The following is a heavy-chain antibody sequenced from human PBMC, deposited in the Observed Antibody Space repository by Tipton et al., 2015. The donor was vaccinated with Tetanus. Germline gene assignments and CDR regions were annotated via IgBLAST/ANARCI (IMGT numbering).Heavy chain of an antibody. J-gene: IGHJ4*02. V-gene: IGHV1-2*04. Sequence: QLVQSGAEVKKPGASVKVSCKASGYTFTGYYMHWVRQAPGQGLEWMGWINPNSGGTNYAQKFQGWVTMTRDTSISTAYMELSRLRSDDTAVYYCARGKGPLTTVGEYYFDYWGQGTLVTVSS. CDR3: ARGKGPLTTVGEYYFDY. D-gene: IGHD4-23*01. CDR1: GYTFTGYY. CDR2: INPNSGGT.